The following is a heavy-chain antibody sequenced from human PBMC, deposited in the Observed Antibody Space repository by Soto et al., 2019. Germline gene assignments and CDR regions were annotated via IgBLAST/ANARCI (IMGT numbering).Heavy chain of an antibody. J-gene: IGHJ4*02. CDR1: GFTFSTYW. D-gene: IGHD2-2*01. CDR3: ARATGSNHPFDY. Sequence: EVQLVESGGGLVQPGGSLRLSCAATGFTFSTYWMHWVRQGPGKGLVWVSRISTDGSSTTYADSVKGRFTIYRDNAKTTLYLQMHSLRAEDTAVYHCARATGSNHPFDYWGQGSLVTVSS. CDR2: ISTDGSST. V-gene: IGHV3-74*01.